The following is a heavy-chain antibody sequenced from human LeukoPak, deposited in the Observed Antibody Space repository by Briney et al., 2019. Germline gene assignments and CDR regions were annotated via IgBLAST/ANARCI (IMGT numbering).Heavy chain of an antibody. CDR1: GFIFSDYY. CDR3: ARDVRIGNYFWSGYWPYGDWYFDL. CDR2: ISTSGSVK. D-gene: IGHD3-3*01. Sequence: TGGSLRLSCAASGFIFSDYYMSWIRQAPGKGLEWVSYISTSGSVKYYADSMKGRFTISRDNAKNSLYLQMNSLRAEDTAVYYCARDVRIGNYFWSGYWPYGDWYFDLWGRGTLVTVSS. V-gene: IGHV3-11*04. J-gene: IGHJ2*01.